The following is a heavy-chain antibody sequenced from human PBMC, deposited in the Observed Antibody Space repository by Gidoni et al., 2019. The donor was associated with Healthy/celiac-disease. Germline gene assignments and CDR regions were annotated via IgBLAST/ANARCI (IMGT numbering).Heavy chain of an antibody. D-gene: IGHD3-10*01. V-gene: IGHV3-23*01. CDR1: GFPFSSYA. J-gene: IGHJ4*02. CDR2: ISGSGGST. Sequence: EVQLLESGGGLVQPGGSLRLSCAASGFPFSSYAMSWVRQAPGKGLECVSAISGSGGSTYYADSVKGRFTISRDNSKNTLYLQMNSLRAEDTAVYYCAKGEGVLWFGELLLDYWGQGTLVTVSS. CDR3: AKGEGVLWFGELLLDY.